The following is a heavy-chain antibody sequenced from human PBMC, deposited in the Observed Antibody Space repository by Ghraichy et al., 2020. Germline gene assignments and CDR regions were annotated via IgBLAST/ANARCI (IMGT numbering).Heavy chain of an antibody. Sequence: GGSLRLSCAASGFTFSSYSMNWVRQAPGKGLEWVSSISSSSSYIYYADSVKGRFTISRDNAKNSLYLQMNSLRAEDTAVYYCAWAGRLAVVGSYDYLGQGPLVTVPS. CDR3: AWAGRLAVVGSYDY. CDR2: ISSSSSYI. J-gene: IGHJ4*02. CDR1: GFTFSSYS. V-gene: IGHV3-21*01. D-gene: IGHD6-19*01.